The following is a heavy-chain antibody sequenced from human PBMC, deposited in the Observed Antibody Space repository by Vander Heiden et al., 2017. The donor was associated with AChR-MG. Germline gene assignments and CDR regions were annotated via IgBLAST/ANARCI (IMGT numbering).Heavy chain of an antibody. Sequence: QVQPVQSGAAVKKPGPSVKVPCRFSGCPLTELSMHWVRQAPGKGLEWMGGFDPEDGETIYAQKFQGRVTMTEDTSTDAAYMELRSLRSEDTAVYYCATLGYSYGNNDYWGQGTLVTVSS. CDR3: ATLGYSYGNNDY. V-gene: IGHV1-24*01. J-gene: IGHJ4*02. CDR1: GCPLTELS. D-gene: IGHD5-18*01. CDR2: FDPEDGET.